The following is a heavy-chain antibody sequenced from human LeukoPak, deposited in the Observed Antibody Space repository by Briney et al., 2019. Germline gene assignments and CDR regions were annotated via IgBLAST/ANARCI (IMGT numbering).Heavy chain of an antibody. CDR3: ARVSYGYYYGMDV. D-gene: IGHD1-26*01. CDR1: GFTVSSNY. CDR2: IYSGGST. V-gene: IGHV3-66*01. J-gene: IGHJ6*02. Sequence: GGSLRLSCAASGFTVSSNYMSWVRRAPGKGLEWVSVIYSGGSTYYADSVKGRFTISRDNSKNTLYLQMNSLRAEDMAVYYCARVSYGYYYGMDVWGQGTTVTVSS.